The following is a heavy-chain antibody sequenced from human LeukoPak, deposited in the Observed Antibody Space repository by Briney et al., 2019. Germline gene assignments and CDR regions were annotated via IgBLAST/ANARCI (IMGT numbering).Heavy chain of an antibody. CDR3: ATDGLGFGELGFDP. Sequence: ASVKVSCKVSGYTLTQLSMHWVRQAPGKGLEWMGGFDPEDGETIYAQKLQGRVTRPEDTSTDTAYMELSSLRSEDTALYYCATDGLGFGELGFDPWGQGTLVTVSS. CDR1: GYTLTQLS. D-gene: IGHD3-10*01. V-gene: IGHV1-24*01. CDR2: FDPEDGET. J-gene: IGHJ5*02.